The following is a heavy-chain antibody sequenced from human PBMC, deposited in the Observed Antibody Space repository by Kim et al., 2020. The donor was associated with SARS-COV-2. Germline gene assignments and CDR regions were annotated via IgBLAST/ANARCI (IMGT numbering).Heavy chain of an antibody. Sequence: SETLSLTCIVSGDSISSGSYYWGWIRQPPGKGLEWIGSIYYSGSTYYNPSLKTRVTISVDTSKNQFSLRLSSVTAADTAVYYCARHIGGRSRRFDPWGQGTLVTVSS. CDR3: ARHIGGRSRRFDP. D-gene: IGHD1-26*01. CDR2: IYYSGST. CDR1: GDSISSGSYY. J-gene: IGHJ5*02. V-gene: IGHV4-39*01.